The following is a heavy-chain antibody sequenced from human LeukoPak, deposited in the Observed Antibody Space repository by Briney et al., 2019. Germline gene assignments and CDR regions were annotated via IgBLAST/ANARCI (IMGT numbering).Heavy chain of an antibody. Sequence: GGSLRLSCAASGLTINTNYMNWVRQAPGRGLEWLSVIYPGGVTKYAESVKGRFTVSRDIAKNTVCLEMNDLRAEDTALYYCAREIGYYFDSDDSRLRGRLDVWGKGTSVTVSS. D-gene: IGHD3-22*01. J-gene: IGHJ6*04. V-gene: IGHV3-53*01. CDR3: AREIGYYFDSDDSRLRGRLDV. CDR2: IYPGGVT. CDR1: GLTINTNY.